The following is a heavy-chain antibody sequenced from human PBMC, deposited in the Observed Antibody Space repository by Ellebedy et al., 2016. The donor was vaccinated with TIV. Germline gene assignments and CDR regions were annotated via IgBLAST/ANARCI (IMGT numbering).Heavy chain of an antibody. Sequence: AASVKVSCKASGGTFSSYAISWVRQAPGQGLEWMGWISAYNGNTNYALKFQDRVTMTTDTPTNTAYMELRSLRSDDTAMYYCARDYRFDYWGQGTLVTVSS. V-gene: IGHV1-18*01. J-gene: IGHJ4*02. CDR3: ARDYRFDY. CDR2: ISAYNGNT. CDR1: GGTFSSYA. D-gene: IGHD1-14*01.